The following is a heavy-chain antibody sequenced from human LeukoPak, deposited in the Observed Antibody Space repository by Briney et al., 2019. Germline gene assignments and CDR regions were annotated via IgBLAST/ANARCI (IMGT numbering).Heavy chain of an antibody. V-gene: IGHV1-46*01. Sequence: ASVKASCKASGYTFTSYYMHWVRQAPGQGLEWMGIINPSGGSASYAQKFQGRVTMTRDMSTSTVYMELSSLRSEDTAVYYCARLYGGNSDFDYWGQGTLVTVSS. CDR1: GYTFTSYY. J-gene: IGHJ4*02. CDR2: INPSGGSA. D-gene: IGHD4-23*01. CDR3: ARLYGGNSDFDY.